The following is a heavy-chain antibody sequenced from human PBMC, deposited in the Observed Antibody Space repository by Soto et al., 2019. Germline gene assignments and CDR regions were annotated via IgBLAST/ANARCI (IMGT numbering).Heavy chain of an antibody. Sequence: SETLSLTCTVSGASITTYYWSWVRQPPGKGLEWIGYISYSGSTDYNPSLKSRVTISFDASKNQISLQVRSATAADAAVYYCARDLKEYCSDGKCNWFDPWGQGTLVAVSS. J-gene: IGHJ5*02. CDR3: ARDLKEYCSDGKCNWFDP. V-gene: IGHV4-59*01. CDR1: GASITTYY. CDR2: ISYSGST. D-gene: IGHD2-15*01.